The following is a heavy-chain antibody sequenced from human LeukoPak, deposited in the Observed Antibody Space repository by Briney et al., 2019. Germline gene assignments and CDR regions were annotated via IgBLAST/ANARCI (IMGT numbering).Heavy chain of an antibody. CDR2: IYHSGST. Sequence: SETLSLTSTVSGGSISSGGYYWSWIRQPPGKGLEWIGYIYHSGSTYYNPSLKSRVTISVDRSKNQFSLKLSSVTAADTAVYYCASYIVVVPAAKYAFDIWGQGTMVTVSS. J-gene: IGHJ3*02. CDR3: ASYIVVVPAAKYAFDI. V-gene: IGHV4-30-2*01. CDR1: GGSISSGGYY. D-gene: IGHD2-2*01.